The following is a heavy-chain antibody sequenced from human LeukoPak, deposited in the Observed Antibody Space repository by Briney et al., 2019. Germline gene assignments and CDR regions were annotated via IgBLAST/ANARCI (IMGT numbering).Heavy chain of an antibody. J-gene: IGHJ2*01. V-gene: IGHV3-30*02. CDR3: ARVRQGEWYFDL. CDR1: GFTFSSYG. D-gene: IGHD1-26*01. CDR2: IRYDGSNK. Sequence: GGSLRLSCAASGFTFSSYGMHWVRQAPGKGLEWVAFIRYDGSNKYYADSVKGRFTISRDNSKNTLYLQMNSLRAEDTAVYYCARVRQGEWYFDLWGRGTLVTVSS.